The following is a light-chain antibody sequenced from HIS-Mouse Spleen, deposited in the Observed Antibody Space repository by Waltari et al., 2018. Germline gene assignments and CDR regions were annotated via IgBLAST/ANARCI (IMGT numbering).Light chain of an antibody. Sequence: DIQMTQSPSTLSASVGDRVTITCRASQSISSWLAWYQQKPGKAPKLLIYKASSLESVVPSRFSGSGSGTEFTLTISSLQPDDFATYYCQQYNSYIFTFGPGTKVDIK. CDR2: KAS. CDR3: QQYNSYIFT. CDR1: QSISSW. J-gene: IGKJ3*01. V-gene: IGKV1-5*03.